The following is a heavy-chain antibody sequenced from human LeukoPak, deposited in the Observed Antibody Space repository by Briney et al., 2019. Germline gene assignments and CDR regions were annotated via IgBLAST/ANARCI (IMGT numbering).Heavy chain of an antibody. D-gene: IGHD3-22*01. J-gene: IGHJ4*02. CDR3: AREGGITMIVVAALDY. V-gene: IGHV3-30-3*01. CDR2: ISYDGSNK. Sequence: GGSLRLSCAASGFTFSSYWMSWVRQAPGKGLEWVAVISYDGSNKYYADSVKGRFTISRDNSKNTLYLQMNSLRAEDTAVYYCAREGGITMIVVAALDYWGQGTLVTVSS. CDR1: GFTFSSYW.